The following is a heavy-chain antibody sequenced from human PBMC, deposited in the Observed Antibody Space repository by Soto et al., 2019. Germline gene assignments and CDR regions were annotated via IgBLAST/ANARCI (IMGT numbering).Heavy chain of an antibody. CDR1: GFTFRSYW. V-gene: IGHV3-74*01. J-gene: IGHJ5*02. D-gene: IGHD6-6*01. CDR2: INSDESVT. Sequence: EVQLVESGGGLVQPGGSLRLSCAASGFTFRSYWMHWVRQAPGKGLVWVSRINSDESVTTYADSVKGRFIISRDNAKNTLYLEMNSLRAEDTAVYYCASDLVYRSSEFDPWGQGTLVTVSS. CDR3: ASDLVYRSSEFDP.